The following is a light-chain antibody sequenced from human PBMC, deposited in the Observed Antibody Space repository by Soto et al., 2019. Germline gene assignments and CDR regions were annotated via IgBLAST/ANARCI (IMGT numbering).Light chain of an antibody. V-gene: IGKV3-15*01. J-gene: IGKJ4*02. CDR3: QQYNNWPRT. Sequence: EIVMTQSPATLSVSPVERATLSCMASQSVSSNLSWYQHKPGQAPRLLIYGASTRATGIPARFSGSGSGTEFTLTISSLQSEDFAVYYCQQYNNWPRTFGGGTKVDIK. CDR2: GAS. CDR1: QSVSSN.